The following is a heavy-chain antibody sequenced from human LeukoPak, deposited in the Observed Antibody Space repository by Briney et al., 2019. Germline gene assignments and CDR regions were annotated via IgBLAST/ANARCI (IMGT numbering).Heavy chain of an antibody. J-gene: IGHJ6*03. CDR3: ARGRYGDHGYYYYYMDV. Sequence: ASVKVSCKASGYTFTSYDINWVRQATGQGLEWMGWMNPNSGNTGYAQKFQGRVTMTRNTSISTAYMELSSLRSEDTAVYYCARGRYGDHGYYYYYMDVWGKGTTVTISS. CDR2: MNPNSGNT. V-gene: IGHV1-8*01. CDR1: GYTFTSYD. D-gene: IGHD4-17*01.